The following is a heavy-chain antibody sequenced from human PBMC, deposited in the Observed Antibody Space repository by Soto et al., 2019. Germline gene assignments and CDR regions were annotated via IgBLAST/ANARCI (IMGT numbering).Heavy chain of an antibody. D-gene: IGHD5-12*01. CDR1: GYTFTSYG. CDR3: ARKLRLAGGMDV. J-gene: IGHJ6*02. CDR2: ISAYNGDT. V-gene: IGHV1-18*04. Sequence: ASVKVSCKASGYTFTSYGISGVRQAAAQGVEGMGWISAYNGDTNDAQKLQGRVTMTTDTSTSTAYMELRSLSSDDTDVYYCARKLRLAGGMDVWGQGTTVTVSS.